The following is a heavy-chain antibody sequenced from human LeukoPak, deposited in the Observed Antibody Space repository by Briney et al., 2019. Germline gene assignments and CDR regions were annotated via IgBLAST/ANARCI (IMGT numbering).Heavy chain of an antibody. Sequence: GRSLRLSCAASGFTFSSYGMHWDRQAPGKGLEWVAVIWYDESNKYYADSVKGRFTISRDNSKNRLYLQINSLRDEDTAGYYCAKEIAAAANWFDPWGQGTLVTVSS. CDR1: GFTFSSYG. J-gene: IGHJ5*02. CDR2: IWYDESNK. V-gene: IGHV3-33*06. D-gene: IGHD6-13*01. CDR3: AKEIAAAANWFDP.